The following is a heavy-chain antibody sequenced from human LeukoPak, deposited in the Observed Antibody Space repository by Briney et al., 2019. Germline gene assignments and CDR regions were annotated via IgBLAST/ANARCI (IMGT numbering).Heavy chain of an antibody. J-gene: IGHJ5*02. Sequence: SETLSLTCSVPGGSIRSDIHYWGWVRQPPGKGLEWIGSIYYSGNTYYNPSLKSRVTLSVDTSKNQFSLKLSFVTAADTALYYCARHVSPPDIVATMFDPWGQGTLVTVSS. CDR1: GGSIRSDIHY. CDR2: IYYSGNT. CDR3: ARHVSPPDIVATMFDP. D-gene: IGHD5-12*01. V-gene: IGHV4-39*01.